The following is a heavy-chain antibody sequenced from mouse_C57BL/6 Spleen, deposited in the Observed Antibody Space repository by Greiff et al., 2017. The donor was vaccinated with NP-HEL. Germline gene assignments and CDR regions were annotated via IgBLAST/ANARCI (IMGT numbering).Heavy chain of an antibody. CDR3: ATITTVVAEAY. V-gene: IGHV1-64*01. Sequence: VQLQQPGAELVKPGASVKLSCKASGYTFTSYWMHWVKQRPGQGLEWIGMIHPNSGSTNYNEKFKSKATLTVDKSSSTAYMQLSSLTSEDSAVYYCATITTVVAEAYWGQGTLVTVSA. CDR1: GYTFTSYW. J-gene: IGHJ3*01. CDR2: IHPNSGST. D-gene: IGHD1-1*01.